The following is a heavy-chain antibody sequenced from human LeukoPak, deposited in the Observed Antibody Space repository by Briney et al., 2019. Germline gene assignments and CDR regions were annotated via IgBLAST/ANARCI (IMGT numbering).Heavy chain of an antibody. J-gene: IGHJ6*03. CDR1: GGTFSSYA. V-gene: IGHV1-69*05. D-gene: IGHD5-12*01. Sequence: SVKVSCKASGGTFSSYAISWVRQAPGQGLEWMGGITPIFGTANYAQKFQGRVTITTDESTSTAYMELSSLRSEDTAVYYCARDRGYSGYEIFYYYMDVWGKGTTVTVSS. CDR2: ITPIFGTA. CDR3: ARDRGYSGYEIFYYYMDV.